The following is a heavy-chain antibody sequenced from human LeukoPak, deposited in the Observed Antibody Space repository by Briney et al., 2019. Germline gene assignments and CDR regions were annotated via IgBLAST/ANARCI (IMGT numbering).Heavy chain of an antibody. CDR2: ISHSGFT. V-gene: IGHV4-38-2*01. CDR3: ASSPRGGAVASHYYFDF. CDR1: GYSISGGYH. J-gene: IGHJ4*02. Sequence: SETLSLTCAVSGYSISGGYHWGWIRQPPGKGLEWIGIISHSGFTYYNPSLKSRVTISVDTSKNQFSLMLNSVTAADTAVYYCASSPRGGAVASHYYFDFWGQGTLVTVSS. D-gene: IGHD6-19*01.